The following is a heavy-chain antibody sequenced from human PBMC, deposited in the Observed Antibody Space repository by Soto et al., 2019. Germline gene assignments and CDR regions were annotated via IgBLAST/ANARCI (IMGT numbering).Heavy chain of an antibody. D-gene: IGHD3-22*01. V-gene: IGHV4-39*07. CDR2: IYYSGTT. Sequence: SETLSLTCTVSGGSISSGGYYWSWVRQSPGKGLEWIGEIYYSGTTKYNPSLKSRVTISVDKSKKQVSLNLMSVTAADTAMYYCARTNYDKCGCLDSWGQGTLVTSPQ. CDR3: ARTNYDKCGCLDS. J-gene: IGHJ4*02. CDR1: GGSISSGGYY.